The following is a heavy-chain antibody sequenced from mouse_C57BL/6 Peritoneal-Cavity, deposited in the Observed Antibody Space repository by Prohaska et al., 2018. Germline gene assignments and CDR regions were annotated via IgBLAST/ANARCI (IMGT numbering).Heavy chain of an antibody. J-gene: IGHJ2*01. CDR2: INPYNGGT. CDR3: ASYYGSSHFDY. D-gene: IGHD1-1*01. CDR1: GYTFTDYY. V-gene: IGHV1-19*01. Sequence: EVQLQQSGPVLVKPGASVKMSCKASGYTFTDYYMNWVKQSYRKSLEWIGVINPYNGGTSYNQKCKGKATLTVDKSSSTAYMELNSLTSEDSAVYYCASYYGSSHFDYWGQGTTLTVSS.